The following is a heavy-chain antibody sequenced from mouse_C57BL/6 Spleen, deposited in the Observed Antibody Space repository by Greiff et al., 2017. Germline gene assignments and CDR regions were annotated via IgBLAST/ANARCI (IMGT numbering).Heavy chain of an antibody. J-gene: IGHJ1*03. CDR3: ASIGSSFYWYFDV. V-gene: IGHV7-3*01. Sequence: EVMLVESGGGLVQPGGSLSLSCAASGFTFPDYYLSWVRQPPGQALEWLGFISNTANGYTTEYSASVKGRFTISRDNSQSLLYLQMNALRAEDSATYYCASIGSSFYWYFDVWGTGTTVTVSS. CDR2: ISNTANGYTT. D-gene: IGHD1-1*01. CDR1: GFTFPDYY.